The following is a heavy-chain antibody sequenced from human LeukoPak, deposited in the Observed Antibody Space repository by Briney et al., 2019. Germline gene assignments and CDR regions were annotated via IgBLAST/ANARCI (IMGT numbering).Heavy chain of an antibody. D-gene: IGHD5-12*01. CDR3: ARDWGYSGYDYSNNWFDP. CDR1: GGSFSGYY. Sequence: SETLSLTCAVYGGSFSGYYWSWIRQPPGKGLEWIWEINHSGSTNYNPSLKSRVTISVDTSKNQFSLKLSSVTAADTAVYYCARDWGYSGYDYSNNWFDPWGQGTLVTVSS. V-gene: IGHV4-34*01. J-gene: IGHJ5*02. CDR2: INHSGST.